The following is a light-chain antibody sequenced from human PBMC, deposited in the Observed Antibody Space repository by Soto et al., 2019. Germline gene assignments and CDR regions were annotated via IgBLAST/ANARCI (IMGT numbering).Light chain of an antibody. J-gene: IGKJ4*01. CDR2: HAS. CDR1: ESVSNN. CDR3: QQYNEWPLT. V-gene: IGKV3-15*01. Sequence: EIVMTQSPATLSVSPGERATLSCRASESVSNNLAWYQQKFGQAPRLLIYHASTSATGIPARFSGSGSGTELPLTISSLQSEDFALYYCQQYNEWPLTFGGGTKVEIK.